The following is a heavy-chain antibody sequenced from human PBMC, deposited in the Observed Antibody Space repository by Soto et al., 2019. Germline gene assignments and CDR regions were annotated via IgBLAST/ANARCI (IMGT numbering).Heavy chain of an antibody. Sequence: EVHLVASGGGLVQTGGSLRLSCVASGFKFDYYWMHWVRQAPGEGLMWVSRLQTDGSHPDYAASVKGRFTISRDNAKNTLYLQMNNLRVEDTAGYYCGSGGDPDYWGQGTLVTVSS. CDR1: GFKFDYYW. J-gene: IGHJ4*02. CDR2: LQTDGSHP. CDR3: GSGGDPDY. V-gene: IGHV3-74*01. D-gene: IGHD2-21*02.